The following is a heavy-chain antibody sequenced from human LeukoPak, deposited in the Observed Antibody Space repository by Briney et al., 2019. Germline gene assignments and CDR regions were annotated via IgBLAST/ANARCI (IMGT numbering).Heavy chain of an antibody. Sequence: SETLSLTCTVSGGSISSSSYFWGWIRQPPGKGLEWIGNIYHSGSTYYNPSLKSRVTISIDMSKNRISLKLSSVTAADTAVYYCARHDSTGYYHWGQGTLVTVSS. CDR1: GGSISSSSYF. V-gene: IGHV4-39*01. CDR3: ARHDSTGYYH. CDR2: IYHSGST. J-gene: IGHJ5*02. D-gene: IGHD3-22*01.